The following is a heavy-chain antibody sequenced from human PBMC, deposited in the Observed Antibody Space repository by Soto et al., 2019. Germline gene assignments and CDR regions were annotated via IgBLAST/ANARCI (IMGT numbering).Heavy chain of an antibody. D-gene: IGHD2-2*01. J-gene: IGHJ4*02. V-gene: IGHV4-59*01. CDR2: IYYSGST. Sequence: SETLSLTCTVSGGSISSYYWSWIRQPPGKGLEWIGYIYYSGSTNYNPSLKSRVTISVDTSKNQFSLKLSSVTAADTAVYYCAGLPKGYWGQGTLVTVSS. CDR1: GGSISSYY. CDR3: AGLPKGY.